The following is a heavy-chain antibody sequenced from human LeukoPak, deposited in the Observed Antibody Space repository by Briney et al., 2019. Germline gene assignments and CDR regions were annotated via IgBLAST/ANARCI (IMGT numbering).Heavy chain of an antibody. D-gene: IGHD1-26*01. V-gene: IGHV3-33*01. CDR1: GFTFSSYG. CDR2: IWYDGSNK. CDR3: ARDPPWVGATYYFDY. J-gene: IGHJ4*02. Sequence: GRSLRLSCAASGFTFSSYGMHWVRQAPGKGLEWVAVIWYDGSNKYYADSVKGRFTISRDNSKNALYLQMNSLRAEDTAVFYCARDPPWVGATYYFDYWGQGTLVTVSS.